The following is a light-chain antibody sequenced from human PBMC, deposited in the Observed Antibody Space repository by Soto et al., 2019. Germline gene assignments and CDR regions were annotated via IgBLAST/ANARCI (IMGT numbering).Light chain of an antibody. V-gene: IGKV1-5*03. CDR3: QQYKSFSLT. CDR2: KTS. J-gene: IGKJ4*01. Sequence: DIQMTQSPSTLSASVGDRVTITCRASQSINNWLAWYQQKPGKAPKLLIYKTSNLESGVPSRFSGSGSGTGFSLTINSLQPDDFATYYCQQYKSFSLTFGGGTRVEVK. CDR1: QSINNW.